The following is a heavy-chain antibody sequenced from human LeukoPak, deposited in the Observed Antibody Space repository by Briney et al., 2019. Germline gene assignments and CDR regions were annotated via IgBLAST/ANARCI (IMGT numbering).Heavy chain of an antibody. CDR1: GGSISSYY. CDR2: IYYSGST. CDR3: ARVPEMSWFDP. V-gene: IGHV4-59*01. J-gene: IGHJ5*02. Sequence: SETLSLTCTASGGSISSYYWSWIRQPPGKGLEWIGYIYYSGSTNYNPSLKSRVTISVDTSKNQFSLKLSSVTAADTAVYYCARVPEMSWFDPWGQGTLVTVSS.